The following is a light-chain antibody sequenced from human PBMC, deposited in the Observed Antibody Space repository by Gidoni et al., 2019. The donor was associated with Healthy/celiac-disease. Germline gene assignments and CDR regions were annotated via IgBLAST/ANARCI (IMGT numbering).Light chain of an antibody. CDR1: ALPKQY. CDR3: QSADSSGTSYV. CDR2: KDS. J-gene: IGLJ1*01. Sequence: SYELTQPPSVSVSPGQTARITCSGDALPKQYAYWYQQKPGQAPVLVIYKDSERPSGIPERFSGSSSGTTVTLTISGVQAEDEADYYCQSADSSGTSYVFRTGTKVTVL. V-gene: IGLV3-25*03.